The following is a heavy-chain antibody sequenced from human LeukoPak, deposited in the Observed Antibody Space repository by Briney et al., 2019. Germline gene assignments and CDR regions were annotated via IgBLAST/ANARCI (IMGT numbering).Heavy chain of an antibody. V-gene: IGHV4-34*01. CDR1: GGSFSGYY. CDR3: ARDERVVRGVDWFDP. Sequence: SETLSLTCAVYGGSFSGYYWSWIRQPPGKGLEWIGEINHSGSTNYNPSLKSRVTISVDTSKNQFSLKLSSVTAADTAVYYCARDERVVRGVDWFDPWGQGTLVTVSS. J-gene: IGHJ5*02. D-gene: IGHD3-10*01. CDR2: INHSGST.